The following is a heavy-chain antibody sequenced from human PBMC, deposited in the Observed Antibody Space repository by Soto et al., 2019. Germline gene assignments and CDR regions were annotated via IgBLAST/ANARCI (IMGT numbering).Heavy chain of an antibody. CDR2: ISGSGETT. J-gene: IGHJ4*02. CDR1: GFTFSMNA. V-gene: IGHV3-23*01. CDR3: ARSPGYSGHNFDY. D-gene: IGHD5-12*01. Sequence: EVHLLESGGGLVQPGGSLRLSCAASGFTFSMNALSWVRQAPGKVLEWVSAISGSGETTYYADSVKGRFTISRDNSKNTLYLQMNSLRAEDTALYYCARSPGYSGHNFDYWGQGPLVTVSS.